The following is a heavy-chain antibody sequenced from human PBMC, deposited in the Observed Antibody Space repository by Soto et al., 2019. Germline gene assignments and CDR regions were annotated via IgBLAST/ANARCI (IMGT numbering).Heavy chain of an antibody. CDR1: GITFSTYA. Sequence: GASVKVSCKASGITFSTYAIHWVRQAPGQRLEWMGWINAGNGNTRYSQKFKGRVTLTRDTSASTAYMDLSSLRSEDTAIYYCARAISGYVTWGQGTLVTVSS. D-gene: IGHD5-12*01. CDR2: INAGNGNT. J-gene: IGHJ5*02. CDR3: ARAISGYVT. V-gene: IGHV1-3*01.